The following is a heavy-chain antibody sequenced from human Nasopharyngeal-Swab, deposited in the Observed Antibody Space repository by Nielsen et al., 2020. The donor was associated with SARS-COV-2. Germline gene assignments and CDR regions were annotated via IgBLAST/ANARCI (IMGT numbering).Heavy chain of an antibody. CDR1: GGSISSYY. Sequence: SETLSLTCTVSGGSISSYYWSWIRQPAGKGLEWIGRIYTSGSTNYNPSLKSRVTMSVDRSKNQFSLKLSSVTAADTAVYYCAGYCSSTSCYKDDAFDIWGQGTMVTVSS. CDR2: IYTSGST. J-gene: IGHJ3*02. V-gene: IGHV4-4*07. D-gene: IGHD2-2*03. CDR3: AGYCSSTSCYKDDAFDI.